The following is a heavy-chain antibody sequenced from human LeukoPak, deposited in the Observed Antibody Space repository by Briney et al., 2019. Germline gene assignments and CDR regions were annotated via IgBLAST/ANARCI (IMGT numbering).Heavy chain of an antibody. Sequence: SQTLSLTCTVSGGSISSGDYYWSWIRQPPGKGLEWIGYIYYSGSTYYNPSLKSRVTISVDTSKNQFSLKLSSVTAADTAVYYCAREICSGGSCYSYWGQGTLVTVSS. CDR2: IYYSGST. D-gene: IGHD2-15*01. J-gene: IGHJ4*02. CDR3: AREICSGGSCYSY. CDR1: GGSISSGDYY. V-gene: IGHV4-30-4*08.